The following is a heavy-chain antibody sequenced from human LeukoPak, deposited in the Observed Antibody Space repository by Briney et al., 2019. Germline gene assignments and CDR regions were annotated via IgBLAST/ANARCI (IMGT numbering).Heavy chain of an antibody. CDR1: GASVSSYY. J-gene: IGHJ5*02. CDR3: ARAQYYYDSSGYENWFDP. CDR2: IYFGENT. Sequence: PSETLSLTCTVSGASVSSYYWSWIRQPPGKGLEWIGYIYFGENTIYNPSLRSRLTISLDTSKNHFSLKLSSVTAADTAVYYCARAQYYYDSSGYENWFDPWGQGTLVTVSS. D-gene: IGHD3-22*01. V-gene: IGHV4-59*08.